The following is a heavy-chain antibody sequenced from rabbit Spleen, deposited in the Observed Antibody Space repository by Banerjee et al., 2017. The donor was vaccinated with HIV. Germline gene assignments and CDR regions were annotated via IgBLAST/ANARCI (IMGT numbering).Heavy chain of an antibody. CDR3: ARRDPVSGAYGL. D-gene: IGHD6-1*01. CDR1: GFSFSSSYW. J-gene: IGHJ4*01. Sequence: EQLEESGGGLVKPEGSLTLTCTASGFSFSSSYWICWVRQAPGKGLEWIACIYAGSSGSTYYASWAKGRFTISKTSSTTVTLQMTSLTAADTAPYFCARRDPVSGAYGLWGPGTLVTVS. CDR2: IYAGSSGST. V-gene: IGHV1S45*01.